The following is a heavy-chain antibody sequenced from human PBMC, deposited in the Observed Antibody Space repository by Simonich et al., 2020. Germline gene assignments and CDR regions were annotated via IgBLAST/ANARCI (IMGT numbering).Heavy chain of an antibody. Sequence: EVQLVESGGGLVQPGGSLRLSCAASGFTFSSYEMNWVRQAPGKGLGWVSYMSSSCSTIYYADSVKGRFTISRDNAKNSLYLQMNSLRAEDTAVYYCARHYYGDYYFDYWGQGTLVTVSS. CDR1: GFTFSSYE. CDR3: ARHYYGDYYFDY. J-gene: IGHJ4*02. CDR2: MSSSCSTI. V-gene: IGHV3-48*03. D-gene: IGHD4-17*01.